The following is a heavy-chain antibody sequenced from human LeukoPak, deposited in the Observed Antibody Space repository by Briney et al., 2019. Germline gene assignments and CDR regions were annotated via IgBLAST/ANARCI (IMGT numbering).Heavy chain of an antibody. CDR2: IIPIFGTA. CDR3: ARLRGYDYPGGY. D-gene: IGHD5-12*01. V-gene: IGHV1-69*13. Sequence: SVKVSCKASGGTFSSYAISWVRQAPGQGGEWVGGIIPIFGTANYAQKFQGRVTITADESTRTDYMELSSLRSEDTAVYYCARLRGYDYPGGYWGQGTLVTVSS. CDR1: GGTFSSYA. J-gene: IGHJ4*02.